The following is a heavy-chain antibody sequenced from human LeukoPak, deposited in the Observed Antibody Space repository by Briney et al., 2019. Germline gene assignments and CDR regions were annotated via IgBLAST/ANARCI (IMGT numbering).Heavy chain of an antibody. J-gene: IGHJ4*02. Sequence: MSGGSLRLSCAASGFTFSNAWMSWVRQAPGKGLEWVGRIKSKTDGGTTDYAAPVKGRFTISRDDSKNTLYLQMNSLKTEDTAVYYCTTGLIYYYSSGFPDYWGQGTLVTVSS. CDR1: GFTFSNAW. CDR2: IKSKTDGGTT. V-gene: IGHV3-15*01. D-gene: IGHD3-22*01. CDR3: TTGLIYYYSSGFPDY.